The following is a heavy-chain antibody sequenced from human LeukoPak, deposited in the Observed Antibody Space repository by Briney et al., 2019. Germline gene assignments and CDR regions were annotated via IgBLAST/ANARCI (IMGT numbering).Heavy chain of an antibody. Sequence: GGSLRLSCAASGFTFSSYAMSWVRQAPGKGLEWVSAISGSGGSTYYADSVKGRFTISRGNSKNTLYLQMNSLRAEDTAVYYCAKASTTGTYYYYGMDVWGQGTTVTVSS. CDR1: GFTFSSYA. CDR3: AKASTTGTYYYYGMDV. J-gene: IGHJ6*02. CDR2: ISGSGGST. D-gene: IGHD1-1*01. V-gene: IGHV3-23*01.